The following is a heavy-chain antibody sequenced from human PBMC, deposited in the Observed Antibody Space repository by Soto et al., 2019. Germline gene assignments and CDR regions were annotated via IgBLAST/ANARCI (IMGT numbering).Heavy chain of an antibody. CDR3: GVVAAGYCSGGSCYSNWFDP. CDR1: GGSISCSRYY. V-gene: IGHV4-39*01. D-gene: IGHD2-15*01. Sequence: SETRSRTCIDSGGSISCSRYYFWWIRQPPGKGLECSKRIQYIGSTHYNPSLKSRVYISVETSKHQFSLKLSSVTAEDTAVYYCGVVAAGYCSGGSCYSNWFDPWGKGTLVTVSS. J-gene: IGHJ5*02. CDR2: IQYIGST.